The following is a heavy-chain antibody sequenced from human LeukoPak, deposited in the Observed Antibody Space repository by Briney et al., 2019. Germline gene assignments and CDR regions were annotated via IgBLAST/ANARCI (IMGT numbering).Heavy chain of an antibody. D-gene: IGHD6-19*01. CDR3: ARGLWGAVAGTGYYFDY. V-gene: IGHV1-8*01. CDR1: GYTFTSYD. J-gene: IGHJ4*02. Sequence: ASVKVPCKASGYTFTSYDINWARQATGQGLEWMGWMNPNSGNTGYAQKFQGRVTMTRNTSISTAYMELSSLRSEDTAVYYCARGLWGAVAGTGYYFDYWGQGTLVTVSS. CDR2: MNPNSGNT.